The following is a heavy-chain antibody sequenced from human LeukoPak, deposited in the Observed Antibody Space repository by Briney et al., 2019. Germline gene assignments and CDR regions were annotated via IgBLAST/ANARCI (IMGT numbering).Heavy chain of an antibody. J-gene: IGHJ4*02. V-gene: IGHV1-69*01. CDR3: ARGVEMATSGDFDY. D-gene: IGHD5-24*01. CDR1: GGTFSSYA. CDR2: IIPIFGTA. Sequence: SVKVSCKASGGTFSSYAISWVRQAPGQGLEWMGGIIPIFGTANYAQKFQGRVTITADESTSTAYMELSSLRSEDTAVYYCARGVEMATSGDFDYWGQGTLVTVSS.